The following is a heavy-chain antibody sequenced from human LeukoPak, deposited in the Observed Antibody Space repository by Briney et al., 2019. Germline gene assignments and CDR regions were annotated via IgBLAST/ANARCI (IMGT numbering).Heavy chain of an antibody. CDR2: INPNSGGT. D-gene: IGHD1-26*01. CDR1: GYTFTSYY. CDR3: ARDKSGSYSPPAY. V-gene: IGHV1-2*06. Sequence: ASVKVSCKASGYTFTSYYMHWVRQAPGQGLEWMGRINPNSGGTNYAQKFQGRVTMTRDTSISTTYMDLSSLISDDTAVYYCARDKSGSYSPPAYWGQGTLVTVSS. J-gene: IGHJ4*02.